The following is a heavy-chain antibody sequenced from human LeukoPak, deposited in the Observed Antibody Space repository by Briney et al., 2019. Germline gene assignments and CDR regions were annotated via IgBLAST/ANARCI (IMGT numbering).Heavy chain of an antibody. CDR1: GGTFSSYA. J-gene: IGHJ4*02. CDR2: ITPIFGTA. V-gene: IGHV1-69*13. CDR3: ARSILTGITVNPFEY. D-gene: IGHD3-9*01. Sequence: GASVKVSCKASGGTFSSYAISWVRQAPGQGLEWMGGITPIFGTANYAQKFQGRVTITADESTSTAYLGLSSLRSGDTAVYYCARSILTGITVNPFEYWGQGTLVTVSS.